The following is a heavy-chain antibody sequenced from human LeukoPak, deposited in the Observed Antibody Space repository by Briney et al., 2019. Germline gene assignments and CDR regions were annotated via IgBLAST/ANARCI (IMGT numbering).Heavy chain of an antibody. J-gene: IGHJ4*02. D-gene: IGHD1-26*01. CDR2: ISGSGGST. V-gene: IGHV3-23*01. CDR1: GFTFSSYG. CDR3: ARRYSGTYYFDY. Sequence: PGGSLRLSCAASGFTFSSYGMSWVRQAPGKGLEWVSAISGSGGSTYYADSVKGRFTISRDNSKNTLYLQMNSLRAEDTAVYYCARRYSGTYYFDYWGQGTLVTVSS.